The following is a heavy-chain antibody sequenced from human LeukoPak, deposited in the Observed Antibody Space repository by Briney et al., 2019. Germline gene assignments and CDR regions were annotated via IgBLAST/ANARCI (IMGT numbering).Heavy chain of an antibody. CDR2: IYYSGST. J-gene: IGHJ4*02. Sequence: SETLSLTCTVSGGSISSGGYYWGWIRQPPGKGLEWIGSIYYSGSTYYNPSLKSRVTISVDTSKNQFSLKLSSVTAADTAVYYCARSSSSGIDYWGQGTLVTVSS. V-gene: IGHV4-39*01. CDR1: GGSISSGGYY. D-gene: IGHD6-6*01. CDR3: ARSSSSGIDY.